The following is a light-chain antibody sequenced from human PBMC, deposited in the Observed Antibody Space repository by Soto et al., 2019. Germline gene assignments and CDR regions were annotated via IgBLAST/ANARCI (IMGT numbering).Light chain of an antibody. V-gene: IGKV3-11*01. CDR2: DAS. Sequence: EIVLTQSPATLSLSPGERATLSCRASQSVSTYLAWYQQQPGQAPRLLIYDASNRATGIPARFSGSGSGTDFTLTISSLEPDDFAVYYCQQRSNWPVTFGPGTKVDIK. J-gene: IGKJ3*01. CDR1: QSVSTY. CDR3: QQRSNWPVT.